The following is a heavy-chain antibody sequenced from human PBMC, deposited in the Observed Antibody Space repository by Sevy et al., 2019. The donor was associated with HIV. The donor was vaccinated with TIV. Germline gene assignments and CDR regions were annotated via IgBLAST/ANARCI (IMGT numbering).Heavy chain of an antibody. D-gene: IGHD3-10*01. CDR3: GREMISMVPGVPDAFDI. J-gene: IGHJ3*02. Sequence: GGSLTLSCAASGFTFGNYWMHWVRHAPGKGLVWISRINNDGSNTNYADSVKGRFTTSRDNAKNTLYLQMNSLRAEDTAVYYCGREMISMVPGVPDAFDIWGQGTMVTVSS. V-gene: IGHV3-74*01. CDR2: INNDGSNT. CDR1: GFTFGNYW.